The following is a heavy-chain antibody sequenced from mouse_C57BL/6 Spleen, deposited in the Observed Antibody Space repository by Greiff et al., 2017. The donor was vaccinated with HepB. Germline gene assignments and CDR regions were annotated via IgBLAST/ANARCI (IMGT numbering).Heavy chain of an antibody. CDR2: ISYDGSN. CDR1: GYSITSGYY. CDR3: AREGNSPFDY. J-gene: IGHJ2*01. V-gene: IGHV3-6*01. Sequence: EVQLQESGPGLVKPSQSLSLTCSVTGYSITSGYYWNWIRQFPGNKLEWMGYISYDGSNNYNPSLKNRISITRDTSKNQFFLKLNSVTTEDTATYYCAREGNSPFDYWGQGTTLTVSS.